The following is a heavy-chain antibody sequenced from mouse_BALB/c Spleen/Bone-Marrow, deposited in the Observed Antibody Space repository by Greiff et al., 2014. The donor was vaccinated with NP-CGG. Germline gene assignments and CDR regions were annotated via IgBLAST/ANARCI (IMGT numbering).Heavy chain of an antibody. V-gene: IGHV14-3*02. D-gene: IGHD2-2*01. Sequence: EVQLVESGAELVKPGASVKLSCTASGFNIKDTYMHWVMQRPEQGLAWIGRIDPASGDTKFDPKFQGKATITADTSSNTAYLQVTSLTSEDTAVYYCARVNPWYFDVWGAGTTVTVSS. CDR1: GFNIKDTY. CDR2: IDPASGDT. CDR3: ARVNPWYFDV. J-gene: IGHJ1*01.